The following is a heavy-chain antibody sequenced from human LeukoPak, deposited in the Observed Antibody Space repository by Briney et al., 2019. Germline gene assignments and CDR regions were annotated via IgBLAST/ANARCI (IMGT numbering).Heavy chain of an antibody. D-gene: IGHD2-15*01. CDR1: GFTFSSYW. CDR2: IKQDGSEK. J-gene: IGHJ6*02. Sequence: GGSLRLSCAASGFTFSSYWMSWVRQAPGKGLEWVANIKQDGSEKYYVDSVKGRFTISRDNAKNSLYLQMSSLRAEDTAVYYCASLGWSPYYYYGMDVWGQGTTVTVSS. CDR3: ASLGWSPYYYYGMDV. V-gene: IGHV3-7*01.